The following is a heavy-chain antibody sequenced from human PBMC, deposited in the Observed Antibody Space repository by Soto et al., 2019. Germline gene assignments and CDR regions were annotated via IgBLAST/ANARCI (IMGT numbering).Heavy chain of an antibody. Sequence: PGGSLRLSCAASGLTFSSYSMNWVRQAPGKRLEWVSSISSRSSDIYYADSVKGRFTISRDNAKNSLYLQMNSLRAEDTALYYCAIDTDSRSYWYFDLWGPGTLVTVSS. CDR1: GLTFSSYS. CDR3: AIDTDSRSYWYFDL. D-gene: IGHD3-22*01. J-gene: IGHJ2*01. V-gene: IGHV3-21*04. CDR2: ISSRSSDI.